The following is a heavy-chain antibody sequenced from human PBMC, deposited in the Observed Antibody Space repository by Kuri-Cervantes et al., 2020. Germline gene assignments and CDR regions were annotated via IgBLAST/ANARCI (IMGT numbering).Heavy chain of an antibody. V-gene: IGHV3-48*02. D-gene: IGHD3-16*02. J-gene: IGHJ2*01. CDR2: ISSSSSTI. Sequence: GESLKISCAASGFTFSSYSMNWVRQAPGKGLEWVSYISSSSSTIYYADSVKGRFTISRDNAENSLYLQMNSLRDEDTAVYYCARDMITFGGVIVKDWYFDLWGRGTLVTVSS. CDR3: ARDMITFGGVIVKDWYFDL. CDR1: GFTFSSYS.